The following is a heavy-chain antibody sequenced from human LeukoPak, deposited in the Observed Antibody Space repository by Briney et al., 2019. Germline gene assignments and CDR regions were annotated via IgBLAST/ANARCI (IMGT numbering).Heavy chain of an antibody. CDR1: GFTFSTYW. V-gene: IGHV3-74*01. D-gene: IGHD6-13*01. CDR3: AKDFGMGYSSPTFFDY. CDR2: IKGDGSST. Sequence: GGSLRLSCAASGFTFSTYWMHWVRQAPGKGLVWVARIKGDGSSTIYADSVKGRFTISRDNSKNTLYLQMSSLRAEDTAVYYCAKDFGMGYSSPTFFDYWGQGTLVTVSS. J-gene: IGHJ4*02.